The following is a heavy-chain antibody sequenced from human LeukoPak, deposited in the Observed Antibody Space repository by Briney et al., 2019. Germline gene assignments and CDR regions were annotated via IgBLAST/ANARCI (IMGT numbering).Heavy chain of an antibody. D-gene: IGHD4-17*01. CDR3: AKGRGTAVTSAASY. Sequence: GGSLSLSCAASGFTFSSYAMSWVRQAPGKGLEWVSSISGSGDNTYYADSVKDRFSISRDNSKTTVSLQMNSLRAEDTAVYYCAKGRGTAVTSAASYWGQGTLVTVSS. CDR2: ISGSGDNT. CDR1: GFTFSSYA. V-gene: IGHV3-23*01. J-gene: IGHJ4*02.